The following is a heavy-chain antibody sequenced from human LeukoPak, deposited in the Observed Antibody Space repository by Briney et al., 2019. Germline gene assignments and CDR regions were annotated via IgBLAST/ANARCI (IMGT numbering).Heavy chain of an antibody. CDR2: IYTSGST. D-gene: IGHD4-17*01. Sequence: PSETPSLTCTVSGGSISSYYWSWIRQPAGKGLEWIGRIYTSGSTNYNPSLKSRVTISVDTSKNQFSLKLSSVTAADTAVYYCARYRSTGDAFDIWGQGTMVTVSS. V-gene: IGHV4-4*07. J-gene: IGHJ3*02. CDR3: ARYRSTGDAFDI. CDR1: GGSISSYY.